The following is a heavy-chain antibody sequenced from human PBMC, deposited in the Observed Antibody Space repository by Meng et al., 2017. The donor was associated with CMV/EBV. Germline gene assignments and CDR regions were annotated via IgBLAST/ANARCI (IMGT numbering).Heavy chain of an antibody. J-gene: IGHJ6*02. V-gene: IGHV3-30*04. Sequence: GESLKISCAASGFTFGSYAMHWVRQAPGKGLEWVAVISYDGSNKYYADSVKGRFTISRDNSKNTLYLQMNSLRAEDTAVYYCAREGLRTIFDRTYYYYGMDVWGQGTTVTVSS. CDR3: AREGLRTIFDRTYYYYGMDV. D-gene: IGHD3-3*01. CDR1: GFTFGSYA. CDR2: ISYDGSNK.